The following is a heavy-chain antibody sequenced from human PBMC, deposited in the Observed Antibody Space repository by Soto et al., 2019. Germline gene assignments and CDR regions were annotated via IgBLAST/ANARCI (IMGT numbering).Heavy chain of an antibody. V-gene: IGHV3-23*01. CDR2: ISGTGGST. Sequence: EVQLLESGGGLVQPGGSLRLSCAASGFTFSSYAMSWVRQAPGKGLEWVSAISGTGGSTYYADSVKGRFTISRDNSKNTLYLQMNSLRAEDTAVYYCAKEGRNYGDPYYYYYYMDVWGKGTTVTVSS. D-gene: IGHD4-17*01. J-gene: IGHJ6*03. CDR3: AKEGRNYGDPYYYYYYMDV. CDR1: GFTFSSYA.